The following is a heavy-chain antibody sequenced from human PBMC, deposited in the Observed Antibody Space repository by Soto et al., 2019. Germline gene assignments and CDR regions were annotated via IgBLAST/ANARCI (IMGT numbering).Heavy chain of an antibody. D-gene: IGHD4-17*01. CDR2: IYYSGST. V-gene: IGHV4-59*08. J-gene: IGHJ5*02. CDR1: GGSISSYY. CDR3: ASSRRVTTVYFGWFDP. Sequence: SETLSLTCTVSGGSISSYYWSWIRQPPGKGLEWIGYIYYSGSTNYNPSLKSRVTISVDTSKNQFSLKLSSVTAADTAVYYCASSRRVTTVYFGWFDPWGQGTLVTVSS.